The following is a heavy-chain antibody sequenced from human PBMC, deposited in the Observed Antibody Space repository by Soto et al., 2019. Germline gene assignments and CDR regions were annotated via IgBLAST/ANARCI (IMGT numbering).Heavy chain of an antibody. J-gene: IGHJ4*02. CDR3: ARDSPGGSFIDY. D-gene: IGHD2-15*01. V-gene: IGHV4-59*01. Sequence: PSETLSLTCTVSGGSISSYYWSWIRQPPGKGLEWIGYIYYSGSTNYNPSLKSRVTISVDTSKNQFSLKLSSVTAADTAVYYCARDSPGGSFIDYWGQGTLVTVSS. CDR1: GGSISSYY. CDR2: IYYSGST.